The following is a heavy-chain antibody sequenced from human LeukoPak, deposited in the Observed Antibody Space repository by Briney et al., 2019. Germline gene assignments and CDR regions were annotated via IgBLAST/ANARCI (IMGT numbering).Heavy chain of an antibody. V-gene: IGHV3-21*04. Sequence: GGSLRLSCAASGFTFSSCSMNWVRQAPGKGLEWVSSISSSSSYIYYADSVKGRFIISRDNAKNALYLQMSSLRAEDTAIYYCARRYFDYWGQGTLVTVSS. CDR1: GFTFSSCS. CDR3: ARRYFDY. CDR2: ISSSSSYI. J-gene: IGHJ4*02.